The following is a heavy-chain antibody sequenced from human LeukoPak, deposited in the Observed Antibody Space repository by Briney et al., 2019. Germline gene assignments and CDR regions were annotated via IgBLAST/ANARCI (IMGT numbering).Heavy chain of an antibody. CDR1: GFSFSSYI. V-gene: IGHV3-48*04. CDR3: AKSPGINWNYCDY. J-gene: IGHJ4*02. D-gene: IGHD1-20*01. Sequence: GGSLRLSCAASGFSFSSYIMNWVRQAPGKGLEWVSHISSSSSTIYYADSVKGRFTISRDNAKNSLYLQMNSLRAEDTAVYYCAKSPGINWNYCDYWGQGTLVTVSS. CDR2: ISSSSSTI.